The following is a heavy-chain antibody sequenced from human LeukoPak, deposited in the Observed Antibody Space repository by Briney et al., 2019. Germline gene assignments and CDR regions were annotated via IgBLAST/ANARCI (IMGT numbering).Heavy chain of an antibody. Sequence: PGGSLRLSCVASGFTLSSHGMHWVRQAPGKGLEWVALIWYDGTRENYADSVKGRSTISRDLSKNTLNLQMNSLRVDDTAVFYCARDLSFGSLDFRGQGTLVTVSS. V-gene: IGHV3-33*01. J-gene: IGHJ4*02. CDR1: GFTLSSHG. CDR2: IWYDGTRE. D-gene: IGHD1-26*01. CDR3: ARDLSFGSLDF.